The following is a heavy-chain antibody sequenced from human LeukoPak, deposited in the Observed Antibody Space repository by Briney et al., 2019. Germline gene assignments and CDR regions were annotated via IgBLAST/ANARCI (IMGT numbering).Heavy chain of an antibody. J-gene: IGHJ5*02. CDR3: ARVISSSAGVNWFDP. D-gene: IGHD6-13*01. CDR1: GYTFTGYY. Sequence: ASVKVSCKASGYTFTGYYMHWVRQAPGQGLEWMGWINPNSGGTNYAQKFQGRVTMTRDTSISTAYMELSRLGSDDTAVYYCARVISSSAGVNWFDPWGQGTLVTVSS. V-gene: IGHV1-2*02. CDR2: INPNSGGT.